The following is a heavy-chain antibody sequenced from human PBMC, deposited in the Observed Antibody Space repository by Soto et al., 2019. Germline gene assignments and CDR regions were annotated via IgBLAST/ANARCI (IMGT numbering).Heavy chain of an antibody. CDR1: AGTFSSYD. CDR2: IIPNFGTA. Sequence: SVRVSCKASAGTFSSYDINWVRQAPGQGLEWMGGIIPNFGTANYAQKFQGRVTITADKSTSTAYMELSSLRSEDTAVYYCARVPVCSEYDRSCLRFDDWGQRTRVTVSP. D-gene: IGHD3-22*01. J-gene: IGHJ4*02. CDR3: ARVPVCSEYDRSCLRFDD. V-gene: IGHV1-69*06.